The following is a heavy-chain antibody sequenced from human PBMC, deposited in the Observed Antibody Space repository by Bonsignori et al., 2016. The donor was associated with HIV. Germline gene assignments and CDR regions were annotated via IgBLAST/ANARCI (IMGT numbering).Heavy chain of an antibody. D-gene: IGHD2-2*01. V-gene: IGHV3-21*01. CDR1: GFTFSSYS. CDR2: ISSSSSYI. J-gene: IGHJ6*03. Sequence: GESLKISCAASGFTFSSYSMNWVRQAPGKGLEWVSSISSSSSYIYYADSVKGRFTISRDNAKNSLYLQMNSLRAEDTAVYYCARHCSSTSCYGYYYYYMDVWGKGTTVTVSS. CDR3: ARHCSSTSCYGYYYYYMDV.